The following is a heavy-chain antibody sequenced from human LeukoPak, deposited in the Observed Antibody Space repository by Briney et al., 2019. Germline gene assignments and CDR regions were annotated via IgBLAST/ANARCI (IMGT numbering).Heavy chain of an antibody. CDR2: INSDATST. V-gene: IGHV3-74*01. D-gene: IGHD5-18*01. Sequence: INSDATSTSYADSVKARFPISRDNAKSMLYLQMNSLRAQDTAVYYCAREAEYSYGPALDYWGQGTLVTVSS. J-gene: IGHJ4*02. CDR3: AREAEYSYGPALDY.